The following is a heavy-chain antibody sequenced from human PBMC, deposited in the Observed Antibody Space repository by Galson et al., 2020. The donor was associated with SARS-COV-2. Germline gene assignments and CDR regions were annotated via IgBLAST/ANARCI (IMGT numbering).Heavy chain of an antibody. V-gene: IGHV3-49*04. CDR3: TRKLGYYEFYNGFCDFDS. CDR2: IRSTADDTTT. CDR1: GFRLGDYA. Sequence: TGGSLRLSCTGSGFRLGDYALTWVRQTPGKGLEWVGFIRSTADDTTTQYAASVKGTFSSSRDDSKNIAYLQMHSLKTEDQAMYDCTRKLGYYEFYNGFCDFDSWGAGTLVLVSS. J-gene: IGHJ4*02. D-gene: IGHD3-3*01.